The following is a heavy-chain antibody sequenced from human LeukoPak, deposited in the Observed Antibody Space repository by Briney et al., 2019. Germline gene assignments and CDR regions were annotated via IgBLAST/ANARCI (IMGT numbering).Heavy chain of an antibody. CDR1: GGSIRSSSYY. J-gene: IGHJ4*02. CDR2: IYYSGST. CDR3: ARLYFDWSYYFDY. V-gene: IGHV4-39*07. D-gene: IGHD3-9*01. Sequence: SETLSLTCTVSGGSIRSSSYYWGWIRQPPGKGLEWIGSIYYSGSTYYNPSLKSRVTISMDKSKNQFSLNLSSVTAADTAVYYCARLYFDWSYYFDYWGQGTLVTVSS.